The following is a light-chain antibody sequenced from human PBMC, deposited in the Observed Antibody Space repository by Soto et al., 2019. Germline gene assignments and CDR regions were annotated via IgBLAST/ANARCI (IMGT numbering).Light chain of an antibody. CDR3: QQYNNWSLT. Sequence: EIVMTQSPATLSVSPGERATLSCRASQSVSSNLAWYQQKPGQAPRLLIYGAFIRATGIPARFSGSGSGTEFTLTFSSLQSVDFAVYYCQQYNNWSLTFGGGTKVEIK. V-gene: IGKV3-15*01. CDR1: QSVSSN. CDR2: GAF. J-gene: IGKJ4*01.